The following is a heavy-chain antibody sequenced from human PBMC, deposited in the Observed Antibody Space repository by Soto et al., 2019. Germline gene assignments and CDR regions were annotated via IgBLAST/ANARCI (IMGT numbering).Heavy chain of an antibody. V-gene: IGHV1-46*01. CDR2: IHYSGATP. J-gene: IGHJ1*01. Sequence: GASVKVSCKASGYTFTNYYMHWVRHAPGQGLEWMGVIHYSGATPTYAQKFQGRVTMARDTSTSTVYVELSSLTSEDTGLYYCARENSRISPRIFQHWGHGTLVTVSS. CDR1: GYTFTNYY. D-gene: IGHD1-20*01. CDR3: ARENSRISPRIFQH.